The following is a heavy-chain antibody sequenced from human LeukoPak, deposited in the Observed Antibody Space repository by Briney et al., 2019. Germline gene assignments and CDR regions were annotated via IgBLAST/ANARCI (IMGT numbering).Heavy chain of an antibody. CDR1: GGTFSIYA. Sequence: SVKVSCKASGGTFSIYAISWVRQAPGQGLEWMGGIIPIFGTSNYAQKFQGRVTITTDESTSTAYMELSSLRSEDTAVYYCARGSYSGYDYNYLDPWGQGTLVAVSS. CDR2: IIPIFGTS. CDR3: ARGSYSGYDYNYLDP. D-gene: IGHD5-12*01. J-gene: IGHJ5*02. V-gene: IGHV1-69*05.